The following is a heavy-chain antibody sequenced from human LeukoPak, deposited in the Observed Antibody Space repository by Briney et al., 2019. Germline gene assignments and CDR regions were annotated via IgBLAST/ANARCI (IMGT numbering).Heavy chain of an antibody. CDR3: ARGNKWFDP. CDR1: GGSISGYY. V-gene: IGHV4-59*01. CDR2: IYYIGST. Sequence: SETLSLTCTVSGGSISGYYWSWIRQPPGKGPEWIGYIYYIGSTNYNPSLKSRVTISVDTSKNQFSLRLSSMTAADTAVYYCARGNKWFDPWGQGTLVTVSS. J-gene: IGHJ5*02.